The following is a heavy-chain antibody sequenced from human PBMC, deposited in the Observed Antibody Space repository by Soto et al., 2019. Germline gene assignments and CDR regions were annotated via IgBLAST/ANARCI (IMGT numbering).Heavy chain of an antibody. CDR3: ARPTRYYYDTSDQSAWFDP. Sequence: GASVKVSCKASGGTFSSYAISWVRQAPGQGLEWMGGIIPIFGTANYAQKFQGRVTITADESTSTAYMELSSLRSEDTAIYYCARPTRYYYDTSDQSAWFDPWGQGTLVTVSS. CDR2: IIPIFGTA. J-gene: IGHJ5*02. D-gene: IGHD3-22*01. V-gene: IGHV1-69*13. CDR1: GGTFSSYA.